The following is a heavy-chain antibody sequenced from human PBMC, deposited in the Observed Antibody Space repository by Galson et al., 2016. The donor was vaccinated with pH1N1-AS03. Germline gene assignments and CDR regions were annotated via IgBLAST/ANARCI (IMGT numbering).Heavy chain of an antibody. CDR3: ATLHTYGFTAFDY. CDR1: GYNFINYA. D-gene: IGHD5-18*01. CDR2: ISPGNGNT. J-gene: IGHJ4*02. V-gene: IGHV1-3*01. Sequence: SVKVSCKASGYNFINYAIHWVRQAPGQSLEWMGRISPGNGNTQFSQKFQGKVTLTRDTSATTAYMELSSLRSEDTAVYYCATLHTYGFTAFDYWGQGTLVTVSS.